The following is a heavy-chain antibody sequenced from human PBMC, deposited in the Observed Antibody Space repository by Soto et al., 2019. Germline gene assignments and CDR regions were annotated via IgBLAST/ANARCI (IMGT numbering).Heavy chain of an antibody. CDR2: IYYSGST. CDR3: ARLLGGSGSYYNALDY. V-gene: IGHV4-59*08. D-gene: IGHD3-10*01. J-gene: IGHJ4*02. CDR1: GGSISSYY. Sequence: SETLSLTCTVSGGSISSYYWSWIRQPPGKGLEWIGYIYYSGSTNYNPSLKSRVTISVDTSKNQFSLKLSSVTAADTAVYYCARLLGGSGSYYNALDYWGQGTLVTVSS.